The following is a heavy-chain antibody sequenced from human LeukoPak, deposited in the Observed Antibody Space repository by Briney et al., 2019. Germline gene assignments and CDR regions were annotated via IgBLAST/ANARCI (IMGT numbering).Heavy chain of an antibody. CDR1: GFTFSSSA. Sequence: GGSLRLSCAASGFTFSSSAMSWVRQAPGKGLEWVSAISNNGGYTYYADSVQGRFTISRDNSKSTLCLQMNSLRAEDTAVYYCARGGYSGYDWDYWGQGTLVTVSS. CDR3: ARGGYSGYDWDY. CDR2: ISNNGGYT. J-gene: IGHJ4*02. V-gene: IGHV3-23*01. D-gene: IGHD5-12*01.